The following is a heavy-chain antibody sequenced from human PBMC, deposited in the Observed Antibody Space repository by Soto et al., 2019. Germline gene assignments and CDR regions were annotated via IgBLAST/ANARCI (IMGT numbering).Heavy chain of an antibody. V-gene: IGHV3-23*01. CDR2: ITRNDGRT. Sequence: EVKLLESGGDLVQPGGSLRLSCTASGFTISSRAMSWVRQAPGKGLEWVAAITRNDGRTYYADSVKGRFSISRNNSEKTVILTMHRLSVEATGKYCCAKDDDSDGCATLDKWGPGTLVTVST. D-gene: IGHD5-18*01. J-gene: IGHJ4*02. CDR1: GFTISSRA. CDR3: AKDDDSDGCATLDK.